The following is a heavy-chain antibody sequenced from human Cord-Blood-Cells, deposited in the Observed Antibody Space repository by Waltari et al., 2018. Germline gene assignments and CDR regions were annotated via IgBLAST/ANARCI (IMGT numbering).Heavy chain of an antibody. CDR3: ARDKGIRYSGSYYAFDI. D-gene: IGHD1-26*01. V-gene: IGHV1-2*02. CDR1: GYTFTGYY. Sequence: QVQLVQSGAEVKKPGASVKVSCKASGYTFTGYYMHWVRPAPGQGLEWMGWINPNSGGTNYAQKFQGRVTMTRDTSISTAYMELSRLRSDDTAVYYCARDKGIRYSGSYYAFDIWGQGTMVTVSS. CDR2: INPNSGGT. J-gene: IGHJ3*02.